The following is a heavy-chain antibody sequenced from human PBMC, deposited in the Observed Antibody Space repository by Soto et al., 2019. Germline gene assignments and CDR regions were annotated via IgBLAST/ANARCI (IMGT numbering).Heavy chain of an antibody. D-gene: IGHD6-19*01. Sequence: ASVKVCCNASQYNFTNYCIHWVRQAPGQGLEWMGIINPRGGRTNYAQRFQGRVSMTRDTSTSTVYMELSSLRSEDTAVYYCARALYDTDSLPVGPVARYYTMDDWVFGTKVTVSP. CDR2: INPRGGRT. CDR1: QYNFTNYC. CDR3: ARALYDTDSLPVGPVARYYTMDD. J-gene: IGHJ6*04. V-gene: IGHV1-46*01.